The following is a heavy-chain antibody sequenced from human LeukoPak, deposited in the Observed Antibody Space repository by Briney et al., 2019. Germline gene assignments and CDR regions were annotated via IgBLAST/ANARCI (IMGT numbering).Heavy chain of an antibody. Sequence: GGSLSLSCAASGFTFSNYAMSWVRQAPGKGLEWVSAISGSGGNTYYADSVKGRFTISRDNSKNTLYLQMNSLRAEDTAVYYCAKDRSGYDYHFDYWGQGTLVTVSS. CDR2: ISGSGGNT. CDR3: AKDRSGYDYHFDY. D-gene: IGHD5-12*01. V-gene: IGHV3-23*01. CDR1: GFTFSNYA. J-gene: IGHJ4*02.